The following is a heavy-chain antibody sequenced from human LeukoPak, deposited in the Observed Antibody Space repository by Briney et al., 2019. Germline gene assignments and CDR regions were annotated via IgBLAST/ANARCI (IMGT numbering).Heavy chain of an antibody. Sequence: SQTLSLTCAIAGDSVASNSAAWNWIRQSPSRGLEWLGRTYYRSKWYNDYAVSVKSRITINADTSKNQFSLQVNSVTPEDTAVYYCARGYCSGGSCYNDYWGQETLVTVSS. CDR2: TYYRSKWYN. CDR3: ARGYCSGGSCYNDY. V-gene: IGHV6-1*01. CDR1: GDSVASNSAA. J-gene: IGHJ4*02. D-gene: IGHD2-15*01.